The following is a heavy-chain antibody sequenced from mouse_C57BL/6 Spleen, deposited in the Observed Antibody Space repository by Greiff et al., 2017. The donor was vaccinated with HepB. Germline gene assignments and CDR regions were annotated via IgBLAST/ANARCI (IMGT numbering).Heavy chain of an antibody. Sequence: EVKLQESGPELVKPGASVKISCKASGYTFTDYNMDWVKQRPGKSLEWIGDINPNNGGTNYNQKFKGKATLTVDKSSSTAYMELRSLTSEDSAVYVCARSLYYYGSSSLDYWGQGTTLTVSS. CDR3: ARSLYYYGSSSLDY. V-gene: IGHV1-18*01. D-gene: IGHD1-1*01. J-gene: IGHJ2*01. CDR1: GYTFTDYN. CDR2: INPNNGGT.